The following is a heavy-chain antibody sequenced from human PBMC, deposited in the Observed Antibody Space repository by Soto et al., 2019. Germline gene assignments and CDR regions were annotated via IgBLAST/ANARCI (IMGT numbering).Heavy chain of an antibody. J-gene: IGHJ4*02. Sequence: ASVKVSCKASGYTFTSYYMHWVRQAAGQGLEWMGIINPSGGSASYAQKFQGRVTMTRDTSTSTVYMELSSLRSEDTAVYYCARDKGGDDFWSGYQDFDYWGQGTLVTVSS. D-gene: IGHD3-3*01. CDR3: ARDKGGDDFWSGYQDFDY. V-gene: IGHV1-46*03. CDR2: INPSGGSA. CDR1: GYTFTSYY.